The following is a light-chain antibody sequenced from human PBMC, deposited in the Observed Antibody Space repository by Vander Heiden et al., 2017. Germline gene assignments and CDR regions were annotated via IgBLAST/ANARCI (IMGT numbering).Light chain of an antibody. J-gene: IGLJ2*01. V-gene: IGLV3-21*02. CDR3: QVWDSSSDHPVV. Sequence: SYVLTQPPSVSVAPGQPARITCGGNNIGSKSVHWYQQKPGQAPVLVVYDDSDRPSGIPERVSGSNSGNTATLTISRVEAGEEADYYCQVWDSSSDHPVVFGGGTKLTVL. CDR1: NIGSKS. CDR2: DDS.